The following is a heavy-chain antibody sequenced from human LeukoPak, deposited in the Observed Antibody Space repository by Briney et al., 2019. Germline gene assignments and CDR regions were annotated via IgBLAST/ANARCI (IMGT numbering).Heavy chain of an antibody. CDR2: IYYSGST. D-gene: IGHD1-1*01. V-gene: IGHV4-59*01. J-gene: IGHJ3*02. CDR3: ARAVRRGAFDI. CDR1: GGSFSTYY. Sequence: PSETLSLTCTVSGGSFSTYYWSWIRQPPGKGLEWIGYIYYSGSTDYNPSLKSRVTMSLDTSKNQFSLKLSSVTAADTAVYYCARAVRRGAFDIWGQGTMVTVSS.